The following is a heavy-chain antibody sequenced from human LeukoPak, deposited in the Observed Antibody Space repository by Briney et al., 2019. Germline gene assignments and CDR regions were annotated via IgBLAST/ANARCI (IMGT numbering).Heavy chain of an antibody. CDR3: AKDLIAVAAYYFDY. Sequence: GGSLRLSCAASGLTFRTYAMSWVRQAPGKGLEWVSSISDSGGYTFYADSVKGRFTISRDNSKNTLYLQMNSLRAEDTAVYYCAKDLIAVAAYYFDYWGQGTLVTVSS. V-gene: IGHV3-23*01. CDR1: GLTFRTYA. J-gene: IGHJ4*02. D-gene: IGHD6-19*01. CDR2: ISDSGGYT.